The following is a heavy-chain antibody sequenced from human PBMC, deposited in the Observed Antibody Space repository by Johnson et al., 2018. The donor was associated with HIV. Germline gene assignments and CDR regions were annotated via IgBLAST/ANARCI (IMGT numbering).Heavy chain of an antibody. Sequence: KGLEWVANIKQDGSEKYYVDSVKGRFTISRDDSKNSLYLQMNSLKTEDTAVYYCARGGGYSGYDRGGRAFDIWGQGTVVTVSS. D-gene: IGHD5-12*01. CDR3: ARGGGYSGYDRGGRAFDI. CDR2: IKQDGSEK. V-gene: IGHV3-7*03. J-gene: IGHJ3*02.